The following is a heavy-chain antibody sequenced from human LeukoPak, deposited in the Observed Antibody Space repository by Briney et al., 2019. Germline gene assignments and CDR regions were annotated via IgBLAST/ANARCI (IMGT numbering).Heavy chain of an antibody. CDR3: ARTDYGDYAGWFDP. D-gene: IGHD4-17*01. CDR1: GFIFDDYG. CDR2: INWNGIIT. V-gene: IGHV3-20*04. Sequence: GGSVRLSCAASGFIFDDYGMNWVRQAPGKGLEWVCGINWNGIITSYADSVKGRFTISRDNAKNSLNLQMNSLSAEDTAFYYCARTDYGDYAGWFDPWGQGTLVTVSS. J-gene: IGHJ5*02.